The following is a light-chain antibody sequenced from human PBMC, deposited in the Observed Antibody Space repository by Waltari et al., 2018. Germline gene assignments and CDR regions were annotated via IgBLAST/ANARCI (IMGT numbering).Light chain of an antibody. V-gene: IGKV1-5*03. CDR3: QQYDNYWT. CDR1: QSITNW. Sequence: DIQMPQSPSTLSASVGDRVPITCRASQSITNWLAWYQQKPGKAPKLLIYRASNLESGVPSRFSGSGSGTEFTLTISSLQPDDFATYYCQQYDNYWTFGQGTKVEIK. J-gene: IGKJ1*01. CDR2: RAS.